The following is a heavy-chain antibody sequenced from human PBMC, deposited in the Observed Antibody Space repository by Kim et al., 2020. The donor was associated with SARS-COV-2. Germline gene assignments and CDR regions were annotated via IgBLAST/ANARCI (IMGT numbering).Heavy chain of an antibody. D-gene: IGHD6-13*01. V-gene: IGHV5-51*01. J-gene: IGHJ5*02. Sequence: SPSFQGQVTISADKSISTAYLQWSSLKASDSAMYYCARRVAAAGRRWFDPWGQGTLVTVSS. CDR3: ARRVAAAGRRWFDP.